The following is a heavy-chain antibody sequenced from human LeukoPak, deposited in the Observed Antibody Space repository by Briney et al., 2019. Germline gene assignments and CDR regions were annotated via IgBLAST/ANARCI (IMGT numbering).Heavy chain of an antibody. D-gene: IGHD3-10*01. CDR1: GGSVSSGSYY. J-gene: IGHJ4*02. Sequence: SETLSLTCTVSGGSVSSGSYYWSWIRQPPGKGLEWIGYIYYSGSTNYNPSLKSRVTISVDTSKNQFSLKLSSVTAADTAVYYCASSGSSSIFDYWGQGTLVTVSS. CDR3: ASSGSSSIFDY. CDR2: IYYSGST. V-gene: IGHV4-61*01.